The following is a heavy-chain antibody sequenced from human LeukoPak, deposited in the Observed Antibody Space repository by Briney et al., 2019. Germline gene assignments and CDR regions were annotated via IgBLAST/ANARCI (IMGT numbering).Heavy chain of an antibody. CDR2: INPNSGGT. D-gene: IGHD5-24*01. CDR1: GYTFTGYY. Sequence: ASVKVSCKASGYTFTGYYMHWVRQAPGQGLEWMGWINPNSGGTNYAQKFQGRVTMTRDTSISTAYMELSRLRSDGTAVYYCARVVEMATISSYYFDYWGQGTLVTVSS. CDR3: ARVVEMATISSYYFDY. J-gene: IGHJ4*02. V-gene: IGHV1-2*02.